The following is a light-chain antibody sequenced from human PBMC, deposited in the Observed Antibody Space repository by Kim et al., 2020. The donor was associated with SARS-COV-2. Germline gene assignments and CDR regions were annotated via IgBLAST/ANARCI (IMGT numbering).Light chain of an antibody. J-gene: IGLJ3*02. Sequence: VTLSCFGGWSNIVTDYGVHWYQHLPGAAPKVLIYSNIRRPSGVPDRFSGSKSDTSASLVITGLRPEDEADYYCQSYDNNVNGWVFGGGTQLTVL. CDR2: SNI. CDR1: WSNIVTDYG. CDR3: QSYDNNVNGWV. V-gene: IGLV1-40*01.